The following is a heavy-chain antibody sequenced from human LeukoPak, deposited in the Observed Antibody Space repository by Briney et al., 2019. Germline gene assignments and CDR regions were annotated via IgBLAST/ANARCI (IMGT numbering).Heavy chain of an antibody. CDR3: AGIAAAGTSEIDY. CDR1: GYTFTSYD. D-gene: IGHD6-13*01. V-gene: IGHV1-8*01. J-gene: IGHJ4*02. CDR2: MNPNSGNT. Sequence: GASVKASCKASGYTFTSYDINWVRQATGQGLEWMGWMNPNSGNTGYAQKFQGRVTMTRNTSISTAYMELSSLRSEDTAVYYCAGIAAAGTSEIDYWGQGTLVTVSS.